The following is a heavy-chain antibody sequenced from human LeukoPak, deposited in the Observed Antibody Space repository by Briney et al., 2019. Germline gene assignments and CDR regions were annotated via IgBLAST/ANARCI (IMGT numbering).Heavy chain of an antibody. J-gene: IGHJ4*02. CDR1: GGSFSGYY. CDR2: INHSGST. D-gene: IGHD5-18*01. Sequence: SEPLSLTCAVYGGSFSGYYWSWIRQPPGKGLEWIGEINHSGSTNYNPSLKSRVTISVDTSKNQFSLKLSSVTAADTAVYYCARGYRGYSYGHDYWGQGTLVTVSS. CDR3: ARGYRGYSYGHDY. V-gene: IGHV4-34*01.